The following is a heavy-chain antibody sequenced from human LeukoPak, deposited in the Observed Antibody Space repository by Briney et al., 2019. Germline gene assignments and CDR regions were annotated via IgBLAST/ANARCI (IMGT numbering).Heavy chain of an antibody. CDR3: ARPLLWFGGRFDP. CDR1: GGSISSYY. V-gene: IGHV4-34*01. CDR2: INHSGST. J-gene: IGHJ5*02. Sequence: TSETLSLTCTVSGGSISSYYWSRIRQPPGKGLEWIGEINHSGSTNYNPSLKSRVTISVDTSKNQFSLKLSSVTAADTAVYYCARPLLWFGGRFDPWGQGTLVTVSS. D-gene: IGHD3-10*01.